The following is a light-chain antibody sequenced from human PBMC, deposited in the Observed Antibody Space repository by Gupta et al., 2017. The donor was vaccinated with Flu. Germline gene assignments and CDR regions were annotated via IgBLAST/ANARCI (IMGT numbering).Light chain of an antibody. CDR2: EVS. V-gene: IGLV2-8*01. Sequence: PGQSVTISCTGTSSDVGGYNHVSWYQQYPGKAPKLMIYEVSKRPSGVPDRFSGSKSGNTASLTVSGLQAEDEAVFYCSSYAGAKNLVFGGG. CDR3: SSYAGAKNLV. CDR1: SSDVGGYNH. J-gene: IGLJ3*02.